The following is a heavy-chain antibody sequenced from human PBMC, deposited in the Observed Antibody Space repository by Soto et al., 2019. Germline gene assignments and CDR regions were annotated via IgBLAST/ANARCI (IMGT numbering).Heavy chain of an antibody. Sequence: PSETLSLTCTVSGGSISSYYWSWIRQPPGKGLEWIGYIYHSGSTYYNPSLKSRVTISVDTSKNQFSLKLSSVTAADTAVYYCARGGLLWFGELLLEGWFDPWGQGTLVTVS. CDR1: GGSISSYY. CDR3: ARGGLLWFGELLLEGWFDP. J-gene: IGHJ5*02. V-gene: IGHV4-59*06. CDR2: IYHSGST. D-gene: IGHD3-10*01.